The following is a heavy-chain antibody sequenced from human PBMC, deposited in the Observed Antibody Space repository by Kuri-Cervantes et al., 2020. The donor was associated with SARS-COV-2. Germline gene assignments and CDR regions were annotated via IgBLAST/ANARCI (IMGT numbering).Heavy chain of an antibody. CDR2: INQSGST. Sequence: GSLRLSCAVYGGSFSGYYWSWIRQPPGKGLEWIGEINQSGSTNYNPSLKSRVTISVDTSKNQFSLKLSSVTAADTAVYYCARDRSGYYYDSSGYQEYYYYGMDVWGQGTTVTVSS. J-gene: IGHJ6*02. D-gene: IGHD3-22*01. CDR3: ARDRSGYYYDSSGYQEYYYYGMDV. V-gene: IGHV4-34*01. CDR1: GGSFSGYY.